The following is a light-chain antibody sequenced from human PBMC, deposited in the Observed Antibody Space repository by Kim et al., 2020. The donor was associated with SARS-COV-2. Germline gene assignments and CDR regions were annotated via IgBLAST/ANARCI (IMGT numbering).Light chain of an antibody. CDR3: QSADSSGTWV. V-gene: IGLV3-25*03. CDR2: KDS. Sequence: SYELTQPPSVSVSPGQTARITCSGDALPKQYAYWYQQKPGQAPVLVISKDSERPSGIPERFSGSSSGTTVTLTISGVQAEDEADYYCQSADSSGTWVFGG. CDR1: ALPKQY. J-gene: IGLJ3*02.